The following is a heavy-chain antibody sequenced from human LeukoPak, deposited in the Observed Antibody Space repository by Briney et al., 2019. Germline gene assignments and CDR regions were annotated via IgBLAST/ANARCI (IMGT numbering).Heavy chain of an antibody. CDR3: ARGYGDFRVEGRYFHS. V-gene: IGHV4-59*01. Sequence: SETLPLTCTVSDGSITNYDWSWVRQPPGKGLEFIGHVHYSGTANYNPSLRSRVTISIDTSKKHFFLKLKSVTAADTAVYYCARGYGDFRVEGRYFHSWGQGTLVTVSS. CDR1: DGSITNYD. CDR2: VHYSGTA. J-gene: IGHJ4*02. D-gene: IGHD4-17*01.